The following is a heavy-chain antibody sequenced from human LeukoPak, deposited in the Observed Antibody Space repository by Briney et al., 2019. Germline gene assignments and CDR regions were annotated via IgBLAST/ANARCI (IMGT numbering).Heavy chain of an antibody. J-gene: IGHJ4*02. D-gene: IGHD3-10*01. Sequence: GGSLRLSCAASGFTFSSYAMSWDRQAPGKGLEWVSAISGSGGSTYYADSVKGRFTISRDNSKNTLYLQMNSLRVEDTAVYYCAKKEAYYYGSGSDYFDYWGQGTLVAVSS. CDR2: ISGSGGST. V-gene: IGHV3-23*01. CDR1: GFTFSSYA. CDR3: AKKEAYYYGSGSDYFDY.